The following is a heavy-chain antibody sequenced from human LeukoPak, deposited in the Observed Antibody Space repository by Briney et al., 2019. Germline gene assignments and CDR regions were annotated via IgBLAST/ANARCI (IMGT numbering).Heavy chain of an antibody. Sequence: SETLSLTCTVSGGSISSYYWSWIRQPAGKGLEWIGRIYTSGSTNYNPSLKSRVTMSVDTSKNQFSLKLSSVTAADTAVYYCARGRYYDSSGYYGYYFDYWGQGTLVTVSS. CDR1: GGSISSYY. J-gene: IGHJ4*02. CDR3: ARGRYYDSSGYYGYYFDY. V-gene: IGHV4-4*07. CDR2: IYTSGST. D-gene: IGHD3-22*01.